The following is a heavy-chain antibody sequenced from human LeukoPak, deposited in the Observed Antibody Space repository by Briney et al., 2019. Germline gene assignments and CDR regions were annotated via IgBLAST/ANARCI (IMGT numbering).Heavy chain of an antibody. Sequence: SETLSPTCTVSGGSISSSSYYWGWIRQPPGKGLEWIGSIYYSGSTYYNPSLKSRVTISVDTSKNQFSLKLSSVTAADTAVYYCARRLAGSRRYFDLWGRGTLVTVSS. D-gene: IGHD1-26*01. CDR3: ARRLAGSRRYFDL. V-gene: IGHV4-39*01. J-gene: IGHJ2*01. CDR1: GGSISSSSYY. CDR2: IYYSGST.